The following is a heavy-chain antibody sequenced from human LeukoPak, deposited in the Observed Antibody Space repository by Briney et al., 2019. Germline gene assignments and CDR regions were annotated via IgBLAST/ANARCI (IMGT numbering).Heavy chain of an antibody. J-gene: IGHJ4*02. D-gene: IGHD3-16*01. CDR2: ISPDGSRA. Sequence: GVSLRLSCAASGFTFSSFWMHWVRHAPGKGRLWVSRISPDGSRAIYADSVKGRFTISRDNAKNTLNLQMNSLRAEDTAVYYCARVNVCPRCHFDYWGQGTLVTVSS. V-gene: IGHV3-74*01. CDR3: ARVNVCPRCHFDY. CDR1: GFTFSSFW.